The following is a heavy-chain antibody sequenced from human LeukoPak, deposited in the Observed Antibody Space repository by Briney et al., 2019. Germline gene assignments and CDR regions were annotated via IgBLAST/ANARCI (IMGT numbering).Heavy chain of an antibody. Sequence: GGSLRLSCAASGFTVSSSYMSWVRQAPGKGLEWVSVIYAGGSTYYADTVKGRFTISRDSSKNSLYLQVNSLRAEDTAVYYCAREYSSGYYYMDVWGKGTTVTVSS. D-gene: IGHD6-19*01. J-gene: IGHJ6*03. CDR3: AREYSSGYYYMDV. V-gene: IGHV3-53*01. CDR1: GFTVSSSY. CDR2: IYAGGST.